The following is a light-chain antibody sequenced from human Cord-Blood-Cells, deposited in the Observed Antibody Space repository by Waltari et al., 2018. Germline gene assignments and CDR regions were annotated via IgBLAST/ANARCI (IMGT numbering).Light chain of an antibody. Sequence: EIVMTQSPATLSVSPGDRATLSCRASQSVSSNLAWYQQKPGQAPRLLIYGASTRATGSPARFSGSGSWTEFTLTNSSLQSEDFAVYYCQQYNNWPLTFGGGTKVEIK. CDR2: GAS. J-gene: IGKJ4*01. V-gene: IGKV3-15*01. CDR3: QQYNNWPLT. CDR1: QSVSSN.